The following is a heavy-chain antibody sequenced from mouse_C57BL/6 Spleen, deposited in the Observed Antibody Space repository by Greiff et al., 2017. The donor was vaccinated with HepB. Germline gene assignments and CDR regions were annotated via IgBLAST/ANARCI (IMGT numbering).Heavy chain of an antibody. CDR2: IDPSDSYT. CDR3: ARYDYDVLYAMDY. CDR1: GYTFTSYW. Sequence: QVQLQQSGAELVMPGASVKLSCKASGYTFTSYWMHWVKQRPGQGLEWIGEIDPSDSYTNYNQKFKGKSTLTVDKSSSTAYMQLSSLTSEDSAVYYCARYDYDVLYAMDYWGQGTSVTVSS. D-gene: IGHD2-4*01. V-gene: IGHV1-69*01. J-gene: IGHJ4*01.